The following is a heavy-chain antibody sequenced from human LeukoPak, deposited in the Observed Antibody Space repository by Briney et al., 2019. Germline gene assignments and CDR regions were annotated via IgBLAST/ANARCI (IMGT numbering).Heavy chain of an antibody. Sequence: SETLSLTCTVSGGSISSGDYYWSWIRQPPGKGLEWIGEINHSGSTNYNPSLKSRVTISVDTSKNQFSLKLNSVTAADTAVYYCARGGVSYHSNYFDYWGQGTLVTVSS. CDR3: ARGGVSYHSNYFDY. J-gene: IGHJ4*02. D-gene: IGHD5-18*01. CDR2: INHSGST. V-gene: IGHV4-39*07. CDR1: GGSISSGDYY.